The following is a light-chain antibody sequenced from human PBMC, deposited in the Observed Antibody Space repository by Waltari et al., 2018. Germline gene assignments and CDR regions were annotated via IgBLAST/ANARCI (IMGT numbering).Light chain of an antibody. Sequence: QSALTQPASVSGSPGQSITISFTGTNSDIGGYNFVSWYQQHPGKAPRLMIYDVNKRPSVVSNRFSGSKSGNTASLTISGLQADDEADYYCTSFTSTTSYVVFGGGTNLTV. CDR1: NSDIGGYNF. CDR2: DVN. V-gene: IGLV2-14*03. J-gene: IGLJ2*01. CDR3: TSFTSTTSYVV.